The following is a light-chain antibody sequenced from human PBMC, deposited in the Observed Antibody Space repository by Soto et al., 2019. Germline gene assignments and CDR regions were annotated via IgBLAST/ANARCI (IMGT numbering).Light chain of an antibody. V-gene: IGLV2-8*01. CDR2: EVN. CDR3: SSYAGINYFYV. J-gene: IGLJ1*01. Sequence: QSVLAQPPSASGSPGQSVTISCTGTSRDVGGFDSVSWYQLHPGRAPTLLIYEVNRRPPGVPDRFSGSKSGNTASLTVSGLQTDDEADYYCSSYAGINYFYVFGTGTKVTVL. CDR1: SRDVGGFDS.